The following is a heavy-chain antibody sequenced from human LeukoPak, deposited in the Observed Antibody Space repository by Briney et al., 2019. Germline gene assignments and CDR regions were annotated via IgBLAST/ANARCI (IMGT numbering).Heavy chain of an antibody. CDR3: ARLYSSTWEGYFQH. J-gene: IGHJ1*01. D-gene: IGHD6-13*01. CDR2: IYYSGST. CDR1: GGSISSGGYY. V-gene: IGHV4-61*08. Sequence: SETLSLTCTVSGGSISSGGYYWSWIRQHPGKGLEWIGYIYYSGSTNYNPSLKSRVTISVDTSKNQFSLKLSSVTAADTAVYYCARLYSSTWEGYFQHWGQGTLVTVSS.